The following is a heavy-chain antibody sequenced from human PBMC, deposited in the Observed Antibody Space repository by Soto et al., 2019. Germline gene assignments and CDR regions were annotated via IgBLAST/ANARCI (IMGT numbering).Heavy chain of an antibody. J-gene: IGHJ4*02. CDR1: GFPFSSYA. CDR3: AKSLSAPPINYFDY. V-gene: IGHV3-23*01. CDR2: ISGSGGLT. Sequence: EMQLLVSGGGLVQPGGSLRLSCAASGFPFSSYAMSWVRQAPGKGLEWVSGISGSGGLTYYADSVKGRFTISRDNSKNTLYLQMNSRIADDTAVYYCAKSLSAPPINYFDYWGQGTLVSVSS.